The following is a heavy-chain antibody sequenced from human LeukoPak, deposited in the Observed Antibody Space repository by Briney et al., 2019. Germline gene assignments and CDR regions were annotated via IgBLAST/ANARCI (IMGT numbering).Heavy chain of an antibody. CDR3: ARDFSVSVVVPAAPIYYYGMDV. V-gene: IGHV1-2*02. D-gene: IGHD2-2*01. CDR2: INPNSGGT. J-gene: IGHJ6*02. CDR1: GYTFTGYY. Sequence: ASVKVSCKASGYTFTGYYMHWVRQAPGQGLEWMGWINPNSGGTNYAQKFQGRVTMTRDTSISTAYMELSRLRSDDTAVYYCARDFSVSVVVPAAPIYYYGMDVWGQGTTVTVSS.